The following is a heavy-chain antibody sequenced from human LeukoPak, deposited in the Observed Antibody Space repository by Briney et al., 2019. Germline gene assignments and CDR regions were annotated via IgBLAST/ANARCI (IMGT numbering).Heavy chain of an antibody. CDR3: AKEPIGGGIPAVGAFFDY. V-gene: IGHV3-23*01. CDR2: ISGSGGST. D-gene: IGHD6-13*01. Sequence: GGSLRLSCAASGFTFSSYAMSWVRQAPGKGLEWVSAISGSGGSTYYADSVKGRFTISRDNSKNTLYLQMNSLRAEDTAVYYCAKEPIGGGIPAVGAFFDYGARETLVPVPS. J-gene: IGHJ4*02. CDR1: GFTFSSYA.